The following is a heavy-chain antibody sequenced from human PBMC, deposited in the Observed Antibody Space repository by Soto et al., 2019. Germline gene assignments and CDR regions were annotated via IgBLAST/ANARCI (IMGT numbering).Heavy chain of an antibody. D-gene: IGHD3-3*01. CDR1: GGSFSGYY. J-gene: IGHJ5*02. Sequence: LSLTCAVYGGSFSGYYWSWIRQPPGKGLEWIGEINHSGSTNYNPSLKSRVTISVDTSKNQFSLKLSSVTAADTAVYYCARAGYYDPFDPWGQGTLVTVSS. V-gene: IGHV4-34*01. CDR2: INHSGST. CDR3: ARAGYYDPFDP.